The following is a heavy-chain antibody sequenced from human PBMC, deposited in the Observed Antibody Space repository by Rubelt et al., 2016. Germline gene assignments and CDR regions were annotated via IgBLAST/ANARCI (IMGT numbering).Heavy chain of an antibody. CDR1: GYSFTVNY. D-gene: IGHD3-16*01. V-gene: IGHV1-2*02. CDR2: INPNSGGP. J-gene: IGHJ3*02. CDR3: ARAFLWPVWVETEAFDI. Sequence: QVQLVQSGAEVKKPGASVKVSCKTFGYSFTVNYIHWVRQAPGQGPEWMGWINPNSGGPKYARKFQGRITLTRDTSLSTAYMELSRLRSDDTAVYYCARAFLWPVWVETEAFDIWGQGTMVTVSS.